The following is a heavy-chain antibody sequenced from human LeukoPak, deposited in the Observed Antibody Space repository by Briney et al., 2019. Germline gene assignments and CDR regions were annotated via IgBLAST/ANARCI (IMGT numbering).Heavy chain of an antibody. CDR3: AREGYSSSWLPWY. CDR1: GYTFSSYG. V-gene: IGHV1-18*01. D-gene: IGHD6-13*01. Sequence: VASVKVSCKASGYTFSSYGISWVRQAPGQGLEWMGWISGYNGYTNYAQKLQGRVTMTTDTSTSTAYMELSSLRSEDTAVYYCAREGYSSSWLPWYWGQGTLVTVSS. CDR2: ISGYNGYT. J-gene: IGHJ4*02.